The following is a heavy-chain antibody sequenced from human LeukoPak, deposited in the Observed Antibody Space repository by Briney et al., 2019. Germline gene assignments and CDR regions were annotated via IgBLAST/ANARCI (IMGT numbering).Heavy chain of an antibody. CDR2: IYYSGST. V-gene: IGHV4-59*12. CDR1: GGSISSYY. D-gene: IGHD3-10*01. Sequence: SETLSLTCTVSGGSISSYYWSWIRQPPGKGLEWIGYIYYSGSTNYNPSLKSRVSISVDTSKNQFSLKLSSVTAADTAMYYCARGAGTGYYGMDVWGQGTTVPVSS. CDR3: ARGAGTGYYGMDV. J-gene: IGHJ6*02.